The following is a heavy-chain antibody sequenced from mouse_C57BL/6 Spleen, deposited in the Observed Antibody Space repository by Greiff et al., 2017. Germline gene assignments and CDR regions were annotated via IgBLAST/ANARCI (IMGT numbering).Heavy chain of an antibody. D-gene: IGHD2-5*01. Sequence: VQLQQSGPVLVKPGASVKMSCKASGYTFTDYYMNWVKQSHGKSLEWIGVINPYNGGTSYNQKFKGKATLTVDKSSSTAYMELNSLTSEDSAVYYCARSRYSNYDYAMYYWGQGTSVTVSS. V-gene: IGHV1-19*01. J-gene: IGHJ4*01. CDR3: ARSRYSNYDYAMYY. CDR1: GYTFTDYY. CDR2: INPYNGGT.